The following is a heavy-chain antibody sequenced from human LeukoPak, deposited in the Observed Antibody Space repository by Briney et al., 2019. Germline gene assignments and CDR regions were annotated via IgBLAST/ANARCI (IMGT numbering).Heavy chain of an antibody. J-gene: IGHJ4*02. V-gene: IGHV1-69*04. CDR3: ARDWDGYNSFDY. D-gene: IGHD5-24*01. CDR1: GGTFISYA. CDR2: IIPILGIA. Sequence: ASVKVSCKASGGTFISYAISWVRQAPGQGLEWMGRIIPILGIANYAQKFQGRATITADKSTSTAYMELSSLRSEDTAVYYCARDWDGYNSFDYGGQGTLVTVS.